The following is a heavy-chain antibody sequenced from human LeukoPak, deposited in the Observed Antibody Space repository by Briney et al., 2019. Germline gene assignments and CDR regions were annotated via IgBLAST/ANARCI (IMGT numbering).Heavy chain of an antibody. CDR2: ISGSGGST. V-gene: IGHV3-23*01. J-gene: IGHJ4*02. CDR1: GGSFSGYY. Sequence: PTSETLSLTCAVYGGSFSGYYWSWVRQAPGKGLEWVSAISGSGGSTYYADSVKGRFTISRDNSKNTLYLQMNSLRAEDTAVYYCAKEQFDYWGQGTLVTVSS. CDR3: AKEQFDY.